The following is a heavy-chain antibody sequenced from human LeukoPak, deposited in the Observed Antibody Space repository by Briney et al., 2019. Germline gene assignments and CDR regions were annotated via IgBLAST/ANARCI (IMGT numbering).Heavy chain of an antibody. CDR2: INHSGST. CDR1: GGSFSGYY. J-gene: IGHJ4*02. D-gene: IGHD3-10*01. CDR3: VRAKLTMVRGVHVDY. Sequence: PSETLSLTCAVHGGSFSGYYWSWIRQPPGKGLEWIGEINHSGSTNYNPSLKSRVTISVDTSKNQFSLKLSSVTAADTAVYYCVRAKLTMVRGVHVDYWGQGTLVTVSS. V-gene: IGHV4-34*01.